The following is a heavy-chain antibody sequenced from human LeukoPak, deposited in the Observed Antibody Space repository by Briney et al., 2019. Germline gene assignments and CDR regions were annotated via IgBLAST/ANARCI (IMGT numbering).Heavy chain of an antibody. D-gene: IGHD3-22*01. CDR2: IYYNGST. Sequence: PSETLSLTCTVSGGSISTYYWSWIRQPPGKGLEWIGHIYYNGSTNYNPSLKSRVTIAVDTSKNHFSLKLSSVTAADTAVYYCTRNYDSSGYTTFGYWGRGTLVTVSS. V-gene: IGHV4-59*01. J-gene: IGHJ4*02. CDR1: GGSISTYY. CDR3: TRNYDSSGYTTFGY.